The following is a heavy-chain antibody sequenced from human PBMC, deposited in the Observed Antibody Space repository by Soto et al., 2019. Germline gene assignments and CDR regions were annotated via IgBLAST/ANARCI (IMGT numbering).Heavy chain of an antibody. CDR2: IIPLFGAA. Sequence: QVQLVQSGAEVKKPGSSVKVSCKASGGTFSSYSINWVRQAPGQGLEWMGRIIPLFGAANYAQKFQGRVTFTADESTTTADMELSSLRPDDTAVYYCARGHTYAYWFDPWGQGTLVTVSS. D-gene: IGHD3-16*01. V-gene: IGHV1-69*15. J-gene: IGHJ5*02. CDR3: ARGHTYAYWFDP. CDR1: GGTFSSYS.